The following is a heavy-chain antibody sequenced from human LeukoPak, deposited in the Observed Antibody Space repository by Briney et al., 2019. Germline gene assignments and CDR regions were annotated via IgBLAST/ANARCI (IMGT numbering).Heavy chain of an antibody. CDR1: GFTFSSYG. V-gene: IGHV3-30*02. Sequence: GGSLRLSCAASGFTFSSYGMHWVRQAPGKGLEWVAFIRYDGSNKYYADSVKGRFAISRDNSKNTLYLQMNSLRAEDTAVYYCAKGTGYCSGGSCYFDYWGQGTLVTVSS. CDR2: IRYDGSNK. J-gene: IGHJ4*02. CDR3: AKGTGYCSGGSCYFDY. D-gene: IGHD2-15*01.